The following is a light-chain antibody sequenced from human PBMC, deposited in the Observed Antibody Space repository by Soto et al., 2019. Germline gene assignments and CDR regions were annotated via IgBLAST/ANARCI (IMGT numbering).Light chain of an antibody. CDR3: RQYYSYPLT. Sequence: AIRMTQSPSSLSASTGDRVTITCRASQGISSYLAWYQQKPGKAPKLLIYAASTLQSGVPSRFSGGGSGTDFTLTISCLQSEDFATYYCRQYYSYPLTFGGGTKVDIK. CDR1: QGISSY. J-gene: IGKJ4*01. CDR2: AAS. V-gene: IGKV1-8*01.